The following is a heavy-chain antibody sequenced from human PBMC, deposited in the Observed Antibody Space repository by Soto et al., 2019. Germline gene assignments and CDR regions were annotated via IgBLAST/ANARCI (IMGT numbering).Heavy chain of an antibody. Sequence: QVQLVQSGAEVKKPGASVKVSCKASGYTFTSYGINWVRQAPGQGLEWLGWISPYDGYTNYAQILQGRVYMTTDTSTKTAYMELRSLRSDDTAMYYCARGGYYDSSGSRNYYYYGMNVWGQGTTVTVSS. CDR3: ARGGYYDSSGSRNYYYYGMNV. CDR1: GYTFTSYG. CDR2: ISPYDGYT. J-gene: IGHJ6*02. V-gene: IGHV1-18*01. D-gene: IGHD3-22*01.